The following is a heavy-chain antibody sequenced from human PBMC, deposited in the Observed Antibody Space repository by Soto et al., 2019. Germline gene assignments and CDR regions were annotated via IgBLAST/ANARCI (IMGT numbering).Heavy chain of an antibody. J-gene: IGHJ4*02. CDR1: GYSFTSYW. D-gene: IGHD2-2*01. V-gene: IGHV5-10-1*01. CDR3: ARHSNQLLVFDD. Sequence: GESLKISCKGSGYSFTSYWISWVRQMPGKGLEWMGRIDPSDSYTNYSPSFQGHVTISADKSISTAYLQWSSLKASDTAMYDGARHSNQLLVFDDCGQGTLVTVAS. CDR2: IDPSDSYT.